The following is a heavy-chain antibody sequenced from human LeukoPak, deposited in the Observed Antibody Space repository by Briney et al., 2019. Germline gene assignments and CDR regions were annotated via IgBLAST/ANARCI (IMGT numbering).Heavy chain of an antibody. CDR3: ARDMEVVVAATLDY. J-gene: IGHJ4*02. CDR1: GYTFTSHA. Sequence: ASVKVSCKASGYTFTSHAMSWVRQAPGQGLEWMGWINTNTGNPTYAQGFTGRFVFSLDTSVGTAYLQISSLKAEDTAVYYCARDMEVVVAATLDYWGQGTLVTVSS. CDR2: INTNTGNP. D-gene: IGHD2-15*01. V-gene: IGHV7-4-1*02.